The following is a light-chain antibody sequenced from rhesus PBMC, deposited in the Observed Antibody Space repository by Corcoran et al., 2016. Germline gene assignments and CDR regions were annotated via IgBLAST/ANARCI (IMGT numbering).Light chain of an antibody. CDR2: EVS. V-gene: IGKV2-104*02. J-gene: IGKJ2*01. CDR3: MQALEFPYS. CDR1: QNLLDSEDGNTY. Sequence: DIAMTQTPLSLPVTPGEPASISCRSSQNLLDSEDGNTYLDWYLQKPGQSPQLLIYEVSNRASGAPERFSGSGSDTDFTLKISRVEAEDVGVYYCMQALEFPYSFGQGTKVEIK.